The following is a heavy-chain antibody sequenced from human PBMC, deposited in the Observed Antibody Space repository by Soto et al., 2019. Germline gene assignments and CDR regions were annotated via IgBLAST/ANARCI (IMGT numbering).Heavy chain of an antibody. J-gene: IGHJ6*02. Sequence: EEQLVESGGAVVQPGGSLRLSCEASGFTFGSYTMHWVRQAPGKGLEWVSLISWNGGSSFYAESVKGRFTISRDNSRDSLYLQMNSLRPEDSALFYCAKNIGANGSGGGDVWGHGTTVTVSS. CDR3: AKNIGANGSGGGDV. CDR1: GFTFGSYT. V-gene: IGHV3-43*01. D-gene: IGHD3-10*01. CDR2: ISWNGGSS.